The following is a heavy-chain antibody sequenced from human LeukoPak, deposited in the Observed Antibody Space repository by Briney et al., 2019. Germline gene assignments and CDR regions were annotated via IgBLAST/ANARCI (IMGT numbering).Heavy chain of an antibody. V-gene: IGHV4-31*03. CDR1: GGSISSGGYY. D-gene: IGHD2-2*01. Sequence: SETLSLTCTVSGGSISSGGYYWSWIRQHPGKGLEWIGYIYYSGSTYYNPSLKSRVTISVDTSKNQFSLKRSSVTAADTAVYYCARDGSPAPAHGEDAFDIWGRGTMVTVSS. J-gene: IGHJ3*02. CDR3: ARDGSPAPAHGEDAFDI. CDR2: IYYSGST.